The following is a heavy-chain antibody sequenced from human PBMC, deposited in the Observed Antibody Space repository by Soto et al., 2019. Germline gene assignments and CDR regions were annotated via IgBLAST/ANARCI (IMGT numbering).Heavy chain of an antibody. J-gene: IGHJ5*02. CDR2: ISSSSSYI. D-gene: IGHD3-22*01. CDR3: ARDRNTMIVVGIWFDP. Sequence: GGSLRLSCAASGFTFSSYSMNRVRQAPGKGLEWVSSISSSSSYIYYADSVKGRFTISRDNAKNSLYLQMNSLRAEDTAVYYCARDRNTMIVVGIWFDPWGQGTLVTVSS. CDR1: GFTFSSYS. V-gene: IGHV3-21*01.